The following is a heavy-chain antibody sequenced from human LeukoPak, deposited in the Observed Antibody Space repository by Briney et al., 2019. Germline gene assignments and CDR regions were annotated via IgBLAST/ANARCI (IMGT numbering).Heavy chain of an antibody. CDR1: GFTFSSYA. D-gene: IGHD1-26*01. V-gene: IGHV3-23*01. CDR3: AKRPPGRWELLNWFDP. Sequence: QPGWSLRLSCAASGFTFSSYAMSWVRQAPGKGLEWVPAISGSGGSTYYADSVKGRFTISRDNSKNTLYLQMNSLRAEDTAVYYCAKRPPGRWELLNWFDPWGQGTLVTVSS. CDR2: ISGSGGST. J-gene: IGHJ5*02.